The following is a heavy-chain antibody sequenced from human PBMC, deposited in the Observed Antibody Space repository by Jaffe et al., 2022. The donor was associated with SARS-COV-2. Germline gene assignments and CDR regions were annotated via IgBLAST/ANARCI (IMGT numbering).Heavy chain of an antibody. D-gene: IGHD3-9*01. J-gene: IGHJ6*02. CDR2: INPNSGGT. Sequence: QVQLVQSGAEVKKPGASVKVSCKASGYTFTGYYMHWVRQAPGQGLEWMGWINPNSGGTNYAQKFQGWVTMTRDTSISTAYMELSRLRSDDTAVYYCARAGPPNRYDILTGYYNYGDYYHGMDVWGQGTTVTVSS. CDR3: ARAGPPNRYDILTGYYNYGDYYHGMDV. CDR1: GYTFTGYY. V-gene: IGHV1-2*04.